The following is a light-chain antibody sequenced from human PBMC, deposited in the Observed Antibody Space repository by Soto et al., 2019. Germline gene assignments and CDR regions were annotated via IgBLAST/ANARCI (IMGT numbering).Light chain of an antibody. V-gene: IGKV1-17*01. CDR2: AAS. CDR3: LQHNSYPSIT. CDR1: QTIDRY. Sequence: IQMTQSPSSLSASVGDTVTITCRASQTIDRYLNWFQQKSGQAPKLLMNAASTLQSGVPSRFSGSGSGTEFTLTISSLQPEDFATYYCLQHNSYPSITFGQGTRLEIK. J-gene: IGKJ5*01.